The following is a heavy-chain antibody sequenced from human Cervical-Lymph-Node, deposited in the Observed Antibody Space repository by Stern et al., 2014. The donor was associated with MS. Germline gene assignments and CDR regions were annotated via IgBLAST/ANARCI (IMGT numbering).Heavy chain of an antibody. CDR1: GGSIRTFS. V-gene: IGHV4-59*01. D-gene: IGHD4-23*01. CDR2: VYYNGTT. J-gene: IGHJ4*02. CDR3: ARHSVGVKDFDS. Sequence: QVQLQESGPGLVKPSETLSLTCTVSGGSIRTFSWSWIRQPPGRVLEWIGCVYYNGTTTHNPSLKSRVTMTVDTSKSQLSRRLHSVTAADTAVYYCARHSVGVKDFDSWGQGTLVTVSS.